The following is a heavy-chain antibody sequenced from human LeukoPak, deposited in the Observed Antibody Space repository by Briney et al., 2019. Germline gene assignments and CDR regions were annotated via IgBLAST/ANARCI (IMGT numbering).Heavy chain of an antibody. J-gene: IGHJ5*02. Sequence: SETLSLTCAVYGGSFSGYYWSWIRQPPGKGLEWIGEINHSGSTNYNPSLKSRVTISVDTSKNQFSLKLSSVTAADTAVHYCARGPKWFGAVSWFDPWGQGTLVTVSS. CDR3: ARGPKWFGAVSWFDP. D-gene: IGHD3-10*01. V-gene: IGHV4-34*01. CDR1: GGSFSGYY. CDR2: INHSGST.